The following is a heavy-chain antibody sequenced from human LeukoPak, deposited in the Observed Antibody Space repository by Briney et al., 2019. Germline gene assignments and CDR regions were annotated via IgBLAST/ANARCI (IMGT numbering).Heavy chain of an antibody. V-gene: IGHV4-30-2*01. CDR3: ARAAANRSWFDP. Sequence: SETLSLTCAVSGGSISSGGYSWSWIRQPPGKGLEWIGYIYHSGSTYYNPSFKSRVTISVDRSKNQFSLKLSSVTAADTAVYYCARAAANRSWFDPWGQGTLVTVSS. CDR1: GGSISSGGYS. J-gene: IGHJ5*02. CDR2: IYHSGST. D-gene: IGHD2/OR15-2a*01.